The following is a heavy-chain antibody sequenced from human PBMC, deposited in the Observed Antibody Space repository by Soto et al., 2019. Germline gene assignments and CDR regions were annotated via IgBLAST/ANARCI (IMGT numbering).Heavy chain of an antibody. J-gene: IGHJ6*03. V-gene: IGHV4-31*03. Sequence: SETPSLTCTVSGGSISSGGYYWSWIRQHPGKGLEWIGYIYYSGSTYYNPSLKSRVTISVDTSKNQFSLKLSSVTAADTAVYYCARAVGSSYYYYYYMDVWGKGTTVTVSS. D-gene: IGHD1-26*01. CDR3: ARAVGSSYYYYYYMDV. CDR1: GGSISSGGYY. CDR2: IYYSGST.